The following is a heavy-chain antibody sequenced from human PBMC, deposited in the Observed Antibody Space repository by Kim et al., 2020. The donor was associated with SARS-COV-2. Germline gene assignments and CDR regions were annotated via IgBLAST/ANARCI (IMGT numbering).Heavy chain of an antibody. Sequence: GGSLRLSCVASGFTFDDYAMHWVRQPPGKGLEWVAGVGGSGDILGYADSVKGRFTISRDNAKKSLYLQLDSLRDEDTALYFCTKDSYCRGDGCFPRGDFHIWGQGTMVAVSS. CDR1: GFTFDDYA. D-gene: IGHD2-15*01. V-gene: IGHV3-9*01. CDR2: VGGSGDIL. CDR3: TKDSYCRGDGCFPRGDFHI. J-gene: IGHJ3*02.